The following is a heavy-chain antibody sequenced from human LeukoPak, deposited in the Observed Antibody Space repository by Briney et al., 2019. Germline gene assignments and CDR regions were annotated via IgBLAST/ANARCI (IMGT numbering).Heavy chain of an antibody. Sequence: TSETLSLTCTVSGGSISSNSYLWGWIRQPPGKGLVWLGSFSYGETTHYTPSLKSRVTISVDSSRNQFSLRLSSVSAADTAVYYCARIERNGYTYGYLGFWGQGILVPVSS. D-gene: IGHD5-18*01. CDR2: FSYGETT. J-gene: IGHJ4*02. CDR3: ARIERNGYTYGYLGF. CDR1: GGSISSNSYL. V-gene: IGHV4-39*07.